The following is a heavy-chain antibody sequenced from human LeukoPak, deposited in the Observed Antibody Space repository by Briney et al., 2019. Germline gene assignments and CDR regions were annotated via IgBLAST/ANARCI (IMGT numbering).Heavy chain of an antibody. V-gene: IGHV4-34*01. Sequence: SETLSLTCAVYGGSFSGYYWSWIRQPPGKGLEWIGEINHSGSTDYNPSLKSRVTISVDTSKNQFSLKLSSVTAAATAVYYCAKGWFGDRDYWGQGTLVTVSS. CDR2: INHSGST. J-gene: IGHJ4*02. D-gene: IGHD3-10*01. CDR3: AKGWFGDRDY. CDR1: GGSFSGYY.